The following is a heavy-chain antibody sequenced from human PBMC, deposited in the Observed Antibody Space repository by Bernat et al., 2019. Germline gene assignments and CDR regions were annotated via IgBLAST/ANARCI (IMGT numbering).Heavy chain of an antibody. CDR3: ARGTSTSAPYMDV. J-gene: IGHJ6*03. CDR2: ISSSSSYT. CDR1: GFTFSDYY. V-gene: IGHV3-11*05. Sequence: QVQLVESGGGLVKPGGSLRLPCAAPGFTFSDYYMSWIRQAPGKGLDWVSYISSSSSYTNYADSVKGRCTISRDNAKNSLYLQMNSLRAEDTAVYYCARGTSTSAPYMDVWGKGTTVTVSS.